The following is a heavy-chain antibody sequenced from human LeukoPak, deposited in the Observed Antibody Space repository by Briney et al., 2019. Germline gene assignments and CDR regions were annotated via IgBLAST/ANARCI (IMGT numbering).Heavy chain of an antibody. D-gene: IGHD1-14*01. CDR2: ISDDGLNT. J-gene: IGHJ5*02. V-gene: IGHV3-30*03. CDR3: ARRHLRGNTLRGGHHLDP. CDR1: GFTFNSHG. Sequence: PGTSLRLSCSTSGFTFNSHGFHWVRQAPGKGLEWVAAISDDGLNTFYIDSVKGRFTISRDDSKNAVSLQMTSRRSEDTAMYYCARRHLRGNTLRGGHHLDPWGLGTLVTVSS.